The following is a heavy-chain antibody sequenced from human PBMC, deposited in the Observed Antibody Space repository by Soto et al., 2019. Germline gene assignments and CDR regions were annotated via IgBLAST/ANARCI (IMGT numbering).Heavy chain of an antibody. Sequence: ASVKVSCKASGYTFASYAISWMRQAPGQGLEWMGWISAYNGNTNYAQKLQGRVTLTTDTSTGTAYMELRSLRSDDTAVYYCARDPPPPDYWGQGTLVTSPQ. CDR1: GYTFASYA. V-gene: IGHV1-18*01. CDR2: ISAYNGNT. CDR3: ARDPPPPDY. J-gene: IGHJ4*02.